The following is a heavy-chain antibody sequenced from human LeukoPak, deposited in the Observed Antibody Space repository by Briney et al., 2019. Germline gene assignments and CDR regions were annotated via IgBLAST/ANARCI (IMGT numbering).Heavy chain of an antibody. CDR2: IYTSGST. CDR3: ARGGGYCSSTSCYKEGPRAYMDV. J-gene: IGHJ6*03. CDR1: GGSISSGSYY. D-gene: IGHD2-2*02. Sequence: SETLSLTCTVSGGSISSGSYYWSWIRQPAGKGLEWIGRIYTSGSTNYNPSLKSRVTISVDTSKNQFSLKLSSVTAADTAVYYCARGGGYCSSTSCYKEGPRAYMDVWGKGTTVTVSS. V-gene: IGHV4-61*02.